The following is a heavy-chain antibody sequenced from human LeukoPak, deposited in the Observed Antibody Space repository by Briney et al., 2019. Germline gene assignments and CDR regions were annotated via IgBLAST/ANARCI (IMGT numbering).Heavy chain of an antibody. CDR3: AKDIKYYYGSGPIY. D-gene: IGHD3-10*01. CDR2: ISYDGSNK. J-gene: IGHJ4*02. V-gene: IGHV3-30*18. Sequence: GGSLRLSYAASGFTFSSYGMHWVRQAPGKGLEWVAVISYDGSNKYYADSVKGRFTISRDNSKNTLYLQMNSLRAEDTAVYYRAKDIKYYYGSGPIYWGQGTLVTVSS. CDR1: GFTFSSYG.